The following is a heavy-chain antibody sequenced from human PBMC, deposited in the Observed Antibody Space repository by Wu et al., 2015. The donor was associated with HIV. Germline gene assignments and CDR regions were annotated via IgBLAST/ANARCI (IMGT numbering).Heavy chain of an antibody. V-gene: IGHV1-8*02. CDR3: ARDQTPAKLVPFDY. D-gene: IGHD2-2*01. J-gene: IGHJ4*02. CDR1: GYTFTSYG. CDR2: MNPRSGNT. Sequence: QVQLVQSGAEVKKPGASVKVSCKASGYTFTSYGISWVRQATGQGLEWMGWMNPRSGNTGYAQKFQGRVTMTRDTSINTAYMEVSSLRSEDTAVYYCARDQTPAKLVPFDYWGQGTLVTVSS.